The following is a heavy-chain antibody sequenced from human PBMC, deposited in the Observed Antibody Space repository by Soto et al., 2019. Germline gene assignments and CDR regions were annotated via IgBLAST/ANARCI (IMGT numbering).Heavy chain of an antibody. CDR2: IYYSGST. Sequence: PSETLSLTCTVSGGSISSSSYYWGWIRQSPGKGLEWIGSIYYSGSTYYNPSLKSRVTISVDTSKNQFSLKLSSVTAADTAVYYCARGGEWRWLLFDYWGQGTLVTVSS. CDR3: ARGGEWRWLLFDY. D-gene: IGHD3-16*01. V-gene: IGHV4-39*01. J-gene: IGHJ4*02. CDR1: GGSISSSSYY.